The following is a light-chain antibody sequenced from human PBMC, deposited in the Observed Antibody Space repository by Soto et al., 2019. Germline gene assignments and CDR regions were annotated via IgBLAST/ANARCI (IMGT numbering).Light chain of an antibody. CDR3: SSYAGSTPCV. Sequence: QSVLTQPPSASGSPGQSVTISCTGTSSDVGGYNYVSWYQQHPGKAPKLMIYEVSKRPSGVPDRFSGSKSGNTASLTVSEIQAEDEADYYCSSYAGSTPCVCGTGTKVTVL. J-gene: IGLJ1*01. CDR2: EVS. CDR1: SSDVGGYNY. V-gene: IGLV2-8*01.